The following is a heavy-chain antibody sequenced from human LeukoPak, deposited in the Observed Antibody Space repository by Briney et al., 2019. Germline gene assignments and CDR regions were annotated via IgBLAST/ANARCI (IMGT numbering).Heavy chain of an antibody. CDR1: GFTFSYYM. D-gene: IGHD3-10*01. V-gene: IGHV3-7*01. CDR2: MRTDGSVP. Sequence: GGSLRLSCEVSGFTFSYYMMTWVRQAPGEGLEWVANMRTDGSVPSYVDSVKGRFTISRDNAKSSLYLQMNNLRVEDTAVYYCARDKDFTIDYWGQRTLVTVSS. CDR3: ARDKDFTIDY. J-gene: IGHJ4*02.